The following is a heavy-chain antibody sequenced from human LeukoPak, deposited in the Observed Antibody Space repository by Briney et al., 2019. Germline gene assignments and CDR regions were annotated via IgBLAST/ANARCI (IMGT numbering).Heavy chain of an antibody. CDR2: ISYDGGNK. Sequence: TGGSLRLSCAASGFTFSNFNMHWVRQAPGQGLEWLAYISYDGGNKYYADSVKGRFAISRDNSKNTLYLEMNSLRVEDTAVYYCARAMYSSGRTLDYWGQGTLVTVSS. V-gene: IGHV3-33*05. CDR1: GFTFSNFN. J-gene: IGHJ4*02. D-gene: IGHD6-19*01. CDR3: ARAMYSSGRTLDY.